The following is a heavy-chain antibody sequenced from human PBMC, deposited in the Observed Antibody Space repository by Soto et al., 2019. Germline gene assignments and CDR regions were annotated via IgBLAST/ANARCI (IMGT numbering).Heavy chain of an antibody. CDR1: GFTCSSYA. CDR3: ARGNGFLEWFYYGMDV. D-gene: IGHD3-3*01. J-gene: IGHJ6*02. Sequence: GGSLRLSCAASGFTCSSYAMHWVRQAPGKGLEWVAVISYDGSNKYYADSVKGRFTISRDNSKNTLYLQMNSLRAEDTAVYYCARGNGFLEWFYYGMDVWGQGTTVTVSS. V-gene: IGHV3-30-3*01. CDR2: ISYDGSNK.